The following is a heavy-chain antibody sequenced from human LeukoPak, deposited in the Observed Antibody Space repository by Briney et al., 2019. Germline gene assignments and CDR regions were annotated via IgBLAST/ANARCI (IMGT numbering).Heavy chain of an antibody. D-gene: IGHD6-13*01. J-gene: IGHJ4*02. CDR3: ATNVAAAGFLDY. CDR2: MNPNSGNT. V-gene: IGHV1-8*01. CDR1: GYTFTSYD. Sequence: ASVKVSCEASGYTFTSYDINWVRQATGQGLEWMGWMNPNSGNTGYAQRFQGRVTMTRNTSISTAYMELSSLRSEDTAVYYCATNVAAAGFLDYWGQGTLVTVSS.